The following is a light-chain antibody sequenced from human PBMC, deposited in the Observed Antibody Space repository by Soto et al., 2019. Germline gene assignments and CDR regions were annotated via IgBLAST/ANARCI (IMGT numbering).Light chain of an antibody. CDR3: QQYGSSYT. CDR1: QSLTNSY. Sequence: EIVLTQAPGTLSLSPGERATLSCRASQSLTNSYLAWYQQKPGQAPRLLISGASSRATGIPDRFSGSGSGRDFTLTISRLDPEDFAVYYCQQYGSSYTFGQGTKLEIK. V-gene: IGKV3-20*01. J-gene: IGKJ2*01. CDR2: GAS.